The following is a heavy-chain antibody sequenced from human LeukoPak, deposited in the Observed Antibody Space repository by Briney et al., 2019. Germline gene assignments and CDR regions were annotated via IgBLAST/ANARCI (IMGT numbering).Heavy chain of an antibody. V-gene: IGHV4-59*08. D-gene: IGHD6-19*01. Sequence: SETLSLTCTVSGGSISNYYWSWIRQPPGKGLEWIGHFYYSGSTNYNPSLKSRVTISVDTSKNQFSLKLSSVTAADTALYYCARHDHRTYSSGWYYFDYWGQGTLVTVSS. J-gene: IGHJ4*02. CDR1: GGSISNYY. CDR2: FYYSGST. CDR3: ARHDHRTYSSGWYYFDY.